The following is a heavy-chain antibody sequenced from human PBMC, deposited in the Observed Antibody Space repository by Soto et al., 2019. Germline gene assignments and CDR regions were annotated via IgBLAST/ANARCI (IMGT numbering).Heavy chain of an antibody. V-gene: IGHV1-69*13. D-gene: IGHD5-12*01. Sequence: SVKVSCKASGGTFSSYAISWVRQAPGQGLEWMGGIIPIFGTANYAQKFQGRVTITADESTSTAYMELSSLRSEDTAVYYCASIVAHNTYYFDYWGQGTLVTVSS. CDR1: GGTFSSYA. CDR3: ASIVAHNTYYFDY. J-gene: IGHJ4*02. CDR2: IIPIFGTA.